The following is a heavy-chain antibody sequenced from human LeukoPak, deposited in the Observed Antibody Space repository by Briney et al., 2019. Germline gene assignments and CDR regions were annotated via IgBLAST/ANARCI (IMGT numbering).Heavy chain of an antibody. CDR2: ISYDGSNK. Sequence: PGGSLRLSCAASGFTFSSYAMHWVRQAPGKGLEWVAVISYDGSNKYYADSVKGRFTISRDNSKNTLYLQMNSLRAEDTAVYYCARGVGQGSYFDYWGQGTLVTVSS. CDR1: GFTFSSYA. J-gene: IGHJ4*02. D-gene: IGHD3-10*01. V-gene: IGHV3-30-3*01. CDR3: ARGVGQGSYFDY.